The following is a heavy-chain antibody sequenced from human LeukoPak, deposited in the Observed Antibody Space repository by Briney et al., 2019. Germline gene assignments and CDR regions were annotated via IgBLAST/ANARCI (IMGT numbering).Heavy chain of an antibody. CDR3: TTVGKPSRCGGDCSYYYNMDV. CDR1: GFTFSNAW. D-gene: IGHD2-21*02. CDR2: IKSKTDGGTT. Sequence: PGGSLRLSCAASGFTFSNAWMSWVRQAPGKGLEWVGRIKSKTDGGTTDYAAPVKGRFTISRDDSKNTLYLQMNSLKTEDTAVYYCTTVGKPSRCGGDCSYYYNMDVWGKGTTVTVSS. J-gene: IGHJ6*03. V-gene: IGHV3-15*01.